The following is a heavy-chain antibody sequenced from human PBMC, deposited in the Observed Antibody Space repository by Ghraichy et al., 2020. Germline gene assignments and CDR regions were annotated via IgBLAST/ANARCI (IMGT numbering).Heavy chain of an antibody. D-gene: IGHD3-22*01. CDR3: ARMLATYYDSSGYYYHAFDI. Sequence: SGPTLVKPTQTLTLTCTFSGFSLSTSGMCVSWIRQPPGKALEWLALIDWDDDKYYSTSLKTRLTISKDTSKNQVVLTMTNMDPVDTATYYCARMLATYYDSSGYYYHAFDIWGQGTMVTVPS. V-gene: IGHV2-70*01. CDR1: GFSLSTSGMC. J-gene: IGHJ3*02. CDR2: IDWDDDK.